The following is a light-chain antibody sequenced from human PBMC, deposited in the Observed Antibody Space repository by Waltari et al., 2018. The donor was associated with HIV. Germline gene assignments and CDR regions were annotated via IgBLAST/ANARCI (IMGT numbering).Light chain of an antibody. CDR3: SSYTSSSPYA. CDR1: SRDVGGYNY. V-gene: IGLV2-14*03. J-gene: IGLJ1*01. CDR2: DVS. Sequence: QSALTQPASVSGSPGQSITISCPGPSRDVGGYNYVSWYQQHPGKAPKLMIYDVSKRPSGVSNRFSGSKSGNTASLTISGLQAEDEADYYCSSYTSSSPYAFGTGTKVTVL.